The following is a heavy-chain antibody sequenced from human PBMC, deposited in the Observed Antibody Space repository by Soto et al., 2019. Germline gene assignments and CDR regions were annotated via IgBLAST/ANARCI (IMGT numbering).Heavy chain of an antibody. J-gene: IGHJ3*02. CDR1: GFTFSSYA. V-gene: IGHV3-23*01. D-gene: IGHD3-16*01. Sequence: EVQLLESGGGLVQPGGSLRLSCAASGFTFSSYAMSWVRQAPGKGLEWVSAISGSGGSTYYADSVKGRFTISRDNSKNTLYLQMNSLRPEDTAVYYCAKDLRATMITSQGDAFDIWGQGTMVTVSS. CDR2: ISGSGGST. CDR3: AKDLRATMITSQGDAFDI.